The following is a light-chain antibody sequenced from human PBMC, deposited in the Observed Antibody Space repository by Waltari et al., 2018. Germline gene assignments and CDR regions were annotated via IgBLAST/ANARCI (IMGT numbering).Light chain of an antibody. V-gene: IGLV7-46*01. CDR2: NTN. J-gene: IGLJ3*02. CDR3: LLYYSGARV. Sequence: QAVVTQEPSLTVSPGGTVTLTCDSSTGAVTTGHYAYWLQQKPGQAPRTLTYNTNKKPSWTPARFSGSLFGGKAALTLSGAQPDDEADYYCLLYYSGARVFGGGTKLTVL. CDR1: TGAVTTGHY.